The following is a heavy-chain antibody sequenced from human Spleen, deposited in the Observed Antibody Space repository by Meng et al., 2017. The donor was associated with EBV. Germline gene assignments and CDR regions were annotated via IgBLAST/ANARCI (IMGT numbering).Heavy chain of an antibody. D-gene: IGHD3-10*01. CDR1: GGTFSSYA. CDR3: ASESGRGYTPDY. Sequence: QGQVVQAGAEVKKPGSSVKVSCKTSGGTFSSYAISWVRQAPGQGLEWMGWLIPMFGAPNYAQKFQGRVTIIADESTSTHYMELSSLRSEDTAVYYCASESGRGYTPDYWGQGTLVTVSS. V-gene: IGHV1-69*01. CDR2: LIPMFGAP. J-gene: IGHJ4*02.